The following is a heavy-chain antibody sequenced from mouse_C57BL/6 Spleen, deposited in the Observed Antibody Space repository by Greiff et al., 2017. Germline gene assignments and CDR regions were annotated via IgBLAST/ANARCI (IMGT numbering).Heavy chain of an antibody. Sequence: DVMLVESGEGLVKPGGSLKLSCAASGFTFSSYAMSWVRQTPEKRLEWVAYISSGGDYIYYADTVKGRFTISRDNARNTLYLQMSSLKSEDTAMYYCTREGLSGTWFAYWGQGTLVTVSA. CDR2: ISSGGDYI. D-gene: IGHD1-3*01. V-gene: IGHV5-9-1*02. CDR3: TREGLSGTWFAY. CDR1: GFTFSSYA. J-gene: IGHJ3*01.